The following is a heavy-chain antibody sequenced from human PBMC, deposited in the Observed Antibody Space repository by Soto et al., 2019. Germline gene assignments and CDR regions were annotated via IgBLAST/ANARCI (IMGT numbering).Heavy chain of an antibody. CDR1: GGSISSGDYY. J-gene: IGHJ6*02. Sequence: SETLSLTCTVSGGSISSGDYYWSWVRQPPGQGLEWIGYIYYSGSTYYNPSLKSRVTISVDTSKNQFSLKLSSVTAADTAVYYCARDGLRPSNYYYYGMDVWGQGTTVT. D-gene: IGHD5-12*01. CDR3: ARDGLRPSNYYYYGMDV. CDR2: IYYSGST. V-gene: IGHV4-30-4*01.